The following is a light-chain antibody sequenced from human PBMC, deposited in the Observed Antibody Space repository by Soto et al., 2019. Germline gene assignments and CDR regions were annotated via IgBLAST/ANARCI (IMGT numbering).Light chain of an antibody. CDR3: SSYTSSSLYV. Sequence: QSVLTQPASVSGSPGQSITISCTGTSSDVGGYNYVSWYQQHPGKAPKLMIYDVSNRPSGVSNRFSGSKSGNTASLTISGLQAEDEADYYCSSYTSSSLYVFGTGTKL. J-gene: IGLJ1*01. CDR1: SSDVGGYNY. V-gene: IGLV2-14*01. CDR2: DVS.